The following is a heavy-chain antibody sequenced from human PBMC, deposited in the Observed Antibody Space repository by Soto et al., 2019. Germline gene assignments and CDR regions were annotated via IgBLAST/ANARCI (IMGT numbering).Heavy chain of an antibody. Sequence: PSETLSLTCTVSGGSISSGDYYWSWIRQPPGKGLEWIGYIYYSGSTYYNPSLKSRVTISVDTSKNQFSLKLSSVTAADTAVYYCARGEEDYLRAFDIWGQGTMVTVSS. CDR3: ARGEEDYLRAFDI. D-gene: IGHD3-10*01. V-gene: IGHV4-30-4*01. J-gene: IGHJ3*02. CDR2: IYYSGST. CDR1: GGSISSGDYY.